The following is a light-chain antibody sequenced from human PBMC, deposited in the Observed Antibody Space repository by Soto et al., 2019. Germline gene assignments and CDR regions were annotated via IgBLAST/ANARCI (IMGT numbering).Light chain of an antibody. J-gene: IGLJ2*01. V-gene: IGLV2-14*01. CDR2: EVR. CDR3: SSYTSTTIVV. CDR1: SSDVNYYNY. Sequence: QSALTQPASVSGSPGQSITISCTGGSSDVNYYNYVSWYQQYPGKAPKLIIYEVRNRPSGVSNRFSGSKSGNMASLTISGLQAEDEADYYCSSYTSTTIVVFGGGTQLTVL.